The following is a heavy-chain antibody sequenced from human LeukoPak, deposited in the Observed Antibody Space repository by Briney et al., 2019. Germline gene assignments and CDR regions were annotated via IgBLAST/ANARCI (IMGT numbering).Heavy chain of an antibody. D-gene: IGHD6-6*01. V-gene: IGHV1-2*02. J-gene: IGHJ5*02. CDR1: GYTFTGYY. CDR3: ARDGAEYSSSSLQLSDNWFDP. Sequence: ASVKVSCKASGYTFTGYYMHWVRQAPGQGLEWMGWINPNSGGTNYAQKFQGRVTMTRDTSISTAYMELSRLRSGDTVVYYCARDGAEYSSSSLQLSDNWFDPWGQGTLVTVSS. CDR2: INPNSGGT.